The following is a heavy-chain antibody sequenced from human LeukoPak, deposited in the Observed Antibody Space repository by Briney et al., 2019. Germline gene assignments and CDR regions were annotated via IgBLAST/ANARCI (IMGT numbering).Heavy chain of an antibody. CDR2: IIPIFGTA. V-gene: IGHV1-69*05. J-gene: IGHJ6*03. Sequence: SVKVSCKVSGGTFSSYAISWVRQAPGQGLEWMGGIIPIFGTANYAQKFQGRVTITTDESTSTAYMELSSLRSEDTAVYYCARGAWCSGGSCYSELNYYYYRDVWAKGTTVTVSS. D-gene: IGHD2-15*01. CDR1: GGTFSSYA. CDR3: ARGAWCSGGSCYSELNYYYYRDV.